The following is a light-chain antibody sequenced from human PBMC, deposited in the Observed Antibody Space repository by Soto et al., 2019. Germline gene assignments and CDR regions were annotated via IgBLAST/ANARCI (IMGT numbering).Light chain of an antibody. CDR3: QQYVGSPPWT. Sequence: EIVLTQSPGTLSLSPGERATLSCRASQIVSSNYLVGYQQKPGQAPRLLIYGASSRATGIPDRFSGSGSGTDFTLTISRLEPEDFAVYYCQQYVGSPPWTFGQGTKVEI. CDR1: QIVSSNY. J-gene: IGKJ1*01. CDR2: GAS. V-gene: IGKV3-20*01.